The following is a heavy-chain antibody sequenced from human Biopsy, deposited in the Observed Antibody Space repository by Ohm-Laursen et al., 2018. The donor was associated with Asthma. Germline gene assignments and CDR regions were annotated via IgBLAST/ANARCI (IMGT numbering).Heavy chain of an antibody. CDR2: IYWDDYN. D-gene: IGHD6-6*01. J-gene: IGHJ5*02. Sequence: TQTLTLTCTFSGFSFSTYGVGVGWIRQSPGKALEWLALIYWDDYNLFRPSLKRRLTITKDPSKNQVVLTMTKMDPVDTATYYCAHQYSSLRGWAFDPWGQGTLATVSS. V-gene: IGHV2-5*02. CDR3: AHQYSSLRGWAFDP. CDR1: GFSFSTYGVG.